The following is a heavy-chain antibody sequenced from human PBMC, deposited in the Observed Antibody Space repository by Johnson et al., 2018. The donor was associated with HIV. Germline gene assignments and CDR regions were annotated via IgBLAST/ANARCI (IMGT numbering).Heavy chain of an antibody. Sequence: VQLVESGGGLVQPGGSLRLSCAASGFTFSSYWMSWVRQAPGKGLEWVANIKEDGSEKYYADSVKGRFTISRDNAKKSLYLQINSLRAEDTAVYYCAREQHYNFWSGYFGAFDIWGQGTRLTVSS. D-gene: IGHD3-3*01. V-gene: IGHV3-7*01. J-gene: IGHJ3*02. CDR2: IKEDGSEK. CDR3: AREQHYNFWSGYFGAFDI. CDR1: GFTFSSYW.